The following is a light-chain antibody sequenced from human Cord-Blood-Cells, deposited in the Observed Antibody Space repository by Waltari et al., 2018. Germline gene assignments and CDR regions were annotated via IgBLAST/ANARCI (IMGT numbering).Light chain of an antibody. J-gene: IGLJ3*02. V-gene: IGLV1-44*01. CDR2: GNN. CDR1: SSNIGSNT. Sequence: QSVLTQPPSASGTPGQRVTISCSGSSSNIGSNTVNWYQQLPGTAPKLHIYGNNQALSGVPDRISGSKSGTSACMAISGLQSEDEADYYCAAWDDSLNGWVFGGGTKLTVL. CDR3: AAWDDSLNGWV.